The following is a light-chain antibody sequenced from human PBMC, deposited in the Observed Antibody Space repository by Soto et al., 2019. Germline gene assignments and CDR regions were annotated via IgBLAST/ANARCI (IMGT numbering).Light chain of an antibody. V-gene: IGKV4-1*01. Sequence: DIPLIQAPDSLSVCLGARAAINSKSSQTAFSATNNNNYFAWYQQKPGQAPKLLIYWASTRESGVPHRCSGSGSGTDFTLTTSSMQAEDVAVYYCQKYYSTRLSFGRGTKVDIK. CDR2: WAS. J-gene: IGKJ4*01. CDR3: QKYYSTRLS. CDR1: QTAFSATNNNNY.